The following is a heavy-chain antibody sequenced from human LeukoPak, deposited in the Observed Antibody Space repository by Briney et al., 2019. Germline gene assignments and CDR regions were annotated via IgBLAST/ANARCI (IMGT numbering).Heavy chain of an antibody. D-gene: IGHD6-19*01. CDR2: ISGSGGST. J-gene: IGHJ5*02. Sequence: PGGSLRLSCAASGFTFSSYVMSWVPPAPGRGLECVSGISGSGGSTYYAESVKGRFTISRDNSNNTLYLQMNSLSVEDTAVYYCARDSSGWYHWFDPWGQGTLVTVSS. CDR1: GFTFSSYV. V-gene: IGHV3-23*01. CDR3: ARDSSGWYHWFDP.